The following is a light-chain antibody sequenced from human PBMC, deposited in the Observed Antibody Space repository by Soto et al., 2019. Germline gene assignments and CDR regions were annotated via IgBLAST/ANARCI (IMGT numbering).Light chain of an antibody. Sequence: IRLTQSPSSLSASVGDRVTVSCRSSQNIENYLSWYVQRPGKAPELLVYSTSKLKSGVPSRFRGSGSGTDFSLTISSLQSEDFGTYYCQQSSNIPWTFGQGTKVDIK. CDR3: QQSSNIPWT. CDR1: QNIENY. V-gene: IGKV1-39*01. CDR2: STS. J-gene: IGKJ1*01.